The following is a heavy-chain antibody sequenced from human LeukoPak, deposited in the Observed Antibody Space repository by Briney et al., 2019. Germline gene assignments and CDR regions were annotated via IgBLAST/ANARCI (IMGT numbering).Heavy chain of an antibody. CDR2: ISYDGSNK. V-gene: IGHV3-30-3*01. J-gene: IGHJ4*02. Sequence: GGSLRLSCAASGFTFSSYAMHWVRQAPGKGLEWVAVISYDGSNKYYADSVKGRFTISRDNSKNTLYLQMNSLRAEDTAVYYCARGPPSRRFFDYWGQGTLVTVSS. D-gene: IGHD1-14*01. CDR1: GFTFSSYA. CDR3: ARGPPSRRFFDY.